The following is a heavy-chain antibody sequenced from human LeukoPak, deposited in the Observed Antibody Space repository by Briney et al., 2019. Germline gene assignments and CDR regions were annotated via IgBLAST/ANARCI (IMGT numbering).Heavy chain of an antibody. CDR3: ARDYIDNWNDENYYYGMDV. Sequence: ASVKVSCKASGYTFTSYGISWVRQAPGQGLEWMGWISAYNGNTNYAQKLQGRVTMTTDTSTSTAYMELRSLRSDDTAVYYCARDYIDNWNDENYYYGMDVWGQGTTVTVSS. D-gene: IGHD1-20*01. CDR2: ISAYNGNT. J-gene: IGHJ6*02. CDR1: GYTFTSYG. V-gene: IGHV1-18*01.